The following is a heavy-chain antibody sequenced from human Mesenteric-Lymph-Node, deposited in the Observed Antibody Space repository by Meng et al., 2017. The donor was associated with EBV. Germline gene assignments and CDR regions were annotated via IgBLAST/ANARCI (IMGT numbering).Heavy chain of an antibody. CDR2: ITPTTGHT. D-gene: IGHD5-12*01. J-gene: IGHJ4*02. Sequence: SGADVKKPGASVKISCRTSGYSFTDYYLHWLRQAPGQGPEWMGKITPTTGHTTYAQNIQGRVTMTRDSSTGTIYMELTSLRSEDTAMYYCARGANSGYDYFDFWGQGTLVTVSS. CDR1: GYSFTDYY. CDR3: ARGANSGYDYFDF. V-gene: IGHV1-46*01.